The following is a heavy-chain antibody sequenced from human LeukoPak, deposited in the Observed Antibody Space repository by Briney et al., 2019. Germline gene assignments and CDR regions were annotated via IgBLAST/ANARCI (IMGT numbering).Heavy chain of an antibody. D-gene: IGHD1-26*01. CDR3: SKGAENEIVGETDPVG. CDR2: ISGDGGST. J-gene: IGHJ4*02. CDR1: GFTFDDYA. Sequence: PGGSLRLSCAASGFTFDDYAMHWVRQAPGKGLEWVSLISGDGGSTYYADSVKGRFTISRENSKNSLYLQMNSLRTEDTALYYWSKGAENEIVGETDPVGWGQGTLVTVSS. V-gene: IGHV3-43*02.